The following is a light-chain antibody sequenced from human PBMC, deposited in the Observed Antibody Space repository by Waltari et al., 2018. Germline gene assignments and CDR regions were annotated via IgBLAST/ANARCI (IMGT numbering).Light chain of an antibody. V-gene: IGLV1-44*01. CDR3: AAWDDSLNAVV. CDR2: SND. Sequence: QSVLTQPPSASGTPGQRVTISCSGSRSNIGSNIVNWYQQLPGTAPQLLIYSNDQRPSGVPDRFSGSKSGTSASLAISGLQSEDEADYYCAAWDDSLNAVVFGGGTKLTAL. J-gene: IGLJ2*01. CDR1: RSNIGSNI.